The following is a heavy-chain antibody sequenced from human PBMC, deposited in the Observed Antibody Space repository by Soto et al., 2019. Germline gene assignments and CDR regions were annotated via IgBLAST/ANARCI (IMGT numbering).Heavy chain of an antibody. Sequence: SEALSVTCTVSGGSVSKFYWNWIRQPAGKRLEWIGRIYTSGSTNYNPSLRSRVTMSIDTSRNQFSLKLNSVTAADTAVYYCARSSHKESWFDPWGQGTLVTVS. J-gene: IGHJ5*02. V-gene: IGHV4-4*07. D-gene: IGHD6-13*01. CDR1: GGSVSKFY. CDR3: ARSSHKESWFDP. CDR2: IYTSGST.